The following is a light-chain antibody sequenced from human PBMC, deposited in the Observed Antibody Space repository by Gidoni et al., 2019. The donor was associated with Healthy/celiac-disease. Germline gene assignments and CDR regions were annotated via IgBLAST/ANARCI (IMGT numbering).Light chain of an antibody. CDR2: GKN. V-gene: IGLV3-19*01. CDR1: RLRSYY. CDR3: NSRDSSGNHP. Sequence: SSELTQDPAVSVALVQTVRITCQGDRLRSYYASWYQQKPGQAPVLVIYGKNNRPSGIPDRFSGSSPGNTASLTITGAQAEDEADYYCNSRDSSGNHPFGGGTKLTVL. J-gene: IGLJ2*01.